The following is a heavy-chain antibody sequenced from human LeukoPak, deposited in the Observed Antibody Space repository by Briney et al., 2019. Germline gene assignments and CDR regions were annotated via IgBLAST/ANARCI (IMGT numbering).Heavy chain of an antibody. CDR3: ARDGYDFWSGCNAFDI. D-gene: IGHD3-3*01. Sequence: PGGSLRLSCAASGFTFSSYSMKWVRQAPGKGLEWVSSINIYYADSVKGRFTISRDNAKNSLYLQMNSLRAEDTAVYYCARDGYDFWSGCNAFDIWGQGTMVTVSS. V-gene: IGHV3-21*01. CDR2: INI. J-gene: IGHJ3*02. CDR1: GFTFSSYS.